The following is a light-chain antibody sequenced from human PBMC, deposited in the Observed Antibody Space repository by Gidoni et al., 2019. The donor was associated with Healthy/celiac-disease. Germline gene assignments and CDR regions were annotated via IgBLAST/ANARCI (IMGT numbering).Light chain of an antibody. V-gene: IGLV2-11*01. J-gene: IGLJ3*02. Sequence: QSALTQPRSVSGSPGQSVTISSTGTSSDVGGYNYVSWYHQHPGNAPKLMSYDVSKRPSGVPDRFSGSKSGNTASLTISGLQAEDEADYYCCSYAGSYTSWVFGGGTKLTVL. CDR1: SSDVGGYNY. CDR3: CSYAGSYTSWV. CDR2: DVS.